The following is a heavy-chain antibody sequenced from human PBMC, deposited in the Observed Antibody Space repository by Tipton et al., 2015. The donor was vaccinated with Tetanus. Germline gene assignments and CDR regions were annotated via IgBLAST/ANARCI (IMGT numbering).Heavy chain of an antibody. CDR1: GGTFSNYV. CDR3: AREAINSEDRRAFDV. V-gene: IGHV1-69*01. Sequence: QSGAEVKKPGSSVKVSCKSSGGTFSNYVFNWVRLAPGQGLEWMGGFSPIFRRPNYAQKFQARVTIRADESTSPAYMELRSLTSADTAVYYCAREAINSEDRRAFDVWGQGILVTVSS. J-gene: IGHJ4*02. D-gene: IGHD3-22*01. CDR2: FSPIFRRP.